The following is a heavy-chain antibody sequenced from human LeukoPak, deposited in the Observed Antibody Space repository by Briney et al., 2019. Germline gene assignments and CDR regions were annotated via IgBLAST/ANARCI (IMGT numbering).Heavy chain of an antibody. CDR3: ARGYGDYGLSSLYYMDV. J-gene: IGHJ6*03. CDR1: GFAFSIYW. D-gene: IGHD4-17*01. Sequence: GGSLRLSCVASGFAFSIYWMSWVRQAPGKGLEWVANIKQDGSEKYYVDSVKGRFTISRDNAKNSLYLQMNSLRAEDTAVYYCARGYGDYGLSSLYYMDVWGKGTTVTVSS. CDR2: IKQDGSEK. V-gene: IGHV3-7*04.